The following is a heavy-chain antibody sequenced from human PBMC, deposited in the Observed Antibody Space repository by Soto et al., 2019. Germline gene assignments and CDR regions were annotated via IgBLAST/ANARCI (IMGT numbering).Heavy chain of an antibody. V-gene: IGHV3-33*01. CDR1: GFSFRNYG. CDR3: ARWGGSYYESWFDP. Sequence: QVLLVESGGGVVQPGTSLRLSCAASGFSFRNYGMHWVRQAPGKGLEWVGVTSSDGNTKNYAASVKGRFTISSDTSKNTLYLQMSSLRAEDTALYYCARWGGSYYESWFDPWGQGTLVIVSS. D-gene: IGHD1-26*01. CDR2: TSSDGNTK. J-gene: IGHJ5*02.